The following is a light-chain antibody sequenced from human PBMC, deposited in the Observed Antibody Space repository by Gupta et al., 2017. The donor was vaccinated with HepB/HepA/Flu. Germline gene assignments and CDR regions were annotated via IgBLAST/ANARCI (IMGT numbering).Light chain of an antibody. J-gene: IGLJ1*01. CDR2: QNS. Sequence: SYRLTQPPSVSVSPGQTVNITCSGDKVGDKYCFWYRQKPGQSPVLVIYQNSRRPSEIPERFSGSNSGNTATLTISGTQTIDEADYYCQAWDITTGVFGTGTKVTVL. CDR3: QAWDITTGV. CDR1: KVGDKY. V-gene: IGLV3-1*01.